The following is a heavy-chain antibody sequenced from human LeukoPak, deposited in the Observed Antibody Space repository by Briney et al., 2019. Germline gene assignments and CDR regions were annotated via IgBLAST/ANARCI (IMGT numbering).Heavy chain of an antibody. D-gene: IGHD5-12*01. CDR3: AKVKGGYFYALDS. Sequence: SETLSLICAVYNGSLSGYYWSWIRQPPGKGLECIGEINHSGRTEYNPSLKSRVTISGDTSKNQFSLKLSSMTAADTAVYYCAKVKGGYFYALDSWGQGTLVTVHS. CDR1: NGSLSGYY. J-gene: IGHJ4*02. CDR2: INHSGRT. V-gene: IGHV4-34*01.